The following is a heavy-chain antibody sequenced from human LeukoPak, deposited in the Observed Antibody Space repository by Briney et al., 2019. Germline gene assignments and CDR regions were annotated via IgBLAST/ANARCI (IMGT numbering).Heavy chain of an antibody. CDR3: ARLFNYYHIGGYPLTWDYFDY. V-gene: IGHV4-59*01. J-gene: IGHJ4*02. CDR2: IYYSRST. CDR1: GGSTSSYY. D-gene: IGHD3-22*01. Sequence: SETLTLTCTVSGGSTSSYYWGCFLQHPPKRLLGSGYIYYSRSTNYNNSLNSRVAISLDTSNNQFSLKLSSFTAAATAAYYCARLFNYYHIGGYPLTWDYFDYWGQGTLITVSS.